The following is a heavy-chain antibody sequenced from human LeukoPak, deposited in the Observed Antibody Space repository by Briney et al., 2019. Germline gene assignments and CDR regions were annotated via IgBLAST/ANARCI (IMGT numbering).Heavy chain of an antibody. CDR2: IYPGDSDT. D-gene: IGHD2-2*01. J-gene: IGHJ4*02. V-gene: IGHV5-51*06. CDR1: GYSFTSYW. Sequence: GESLKISCKGSGYSFTSYWIGWVRQMPGKGLEGMVIIYPGDSDTRYSPSFQGQVTISADKSITTAYLQWSSLKASDTAMYYCACSGIDCRSSSCYASWGQGTLVTVSS. CDR3: ACSGIDCRSSSCYAS.